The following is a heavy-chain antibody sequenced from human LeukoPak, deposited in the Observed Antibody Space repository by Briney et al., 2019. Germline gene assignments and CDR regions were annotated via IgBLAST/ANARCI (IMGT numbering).Heavy chain of an antibody. CDR1: GYTFTSYD. Sequence: ASVKVSCKASGYTFTSYDINWVRQATGQGLEWMGWMNPNSGNTGYAQKFRGRVTMTRNTSISTAYMELSSLRSEDTAAYYCARGLSRAPDYYDSSGYQDYWGQGTLVTVSS. CDR2: MNPNSGNT. V-gene: IGHV1-8*01. D-gene: IGHD3-22*01. J-gene: IGHJ4*02. CDR3: ARGLSRAPDYYDSSGYQDY.